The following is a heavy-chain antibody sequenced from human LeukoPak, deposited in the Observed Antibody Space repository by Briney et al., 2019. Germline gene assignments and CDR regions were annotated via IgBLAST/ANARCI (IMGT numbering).Heavy chain of an antibody. CDR3: ARDGQYSSSSHVHYYYYMDV. CDR2: INPNSGGT. Sequence: ASVKVSCKASGYTFTSYDINWVRQPTGQGLEWMGRINPNSGGTNYAQKFQGRVTMTRDTSISTAYMELSRLRTDDTAVYYCARDGQYSSSSHVHYYYYMDVWGKGTTVTVSS. J-gene: IGHJ6*03. V-gene: IGHV1-2*06. D-gene: IGHD6-6*01. CDR1: GYTFTSYD.